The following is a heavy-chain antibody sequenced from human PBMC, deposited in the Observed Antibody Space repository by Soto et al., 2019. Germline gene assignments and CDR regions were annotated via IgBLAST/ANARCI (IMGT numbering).Heavy chain of an antibody. CDR2: INPADSDI. Sequence: XESLKVSGQCSGNSCTSNLIGLVLQMPGKGLEWMGIINPADSDIKYSPSFQGQVTISADKSIGTAYLQWSSLKASDTAVYYCARSSCYNDSSGYPDWFDPWGQGTLVSVSS. CDR1: GNSCTSNL. J-gene: IGHJ5*02. CDR3: ARSSCYNDSSGYPDWFDP. D-gene: IGHD3-22*01. V-gene: IGHV5-51*01.